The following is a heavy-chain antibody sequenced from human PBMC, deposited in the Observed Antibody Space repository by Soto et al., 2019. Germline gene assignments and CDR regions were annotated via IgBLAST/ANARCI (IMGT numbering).Heavy chain of an antibody. CDR1: GFTFSSYW. J-gene: IGHJ4*02. Sequence: GRSLRLCCAASGFTFSSYWMHWVRQAPWNGLVWVSRINSDGRSTRYADSVKGRFTIWRDPAKNTLYPQMNSPRAEDTAVYYCARGGDWGLYCFDYWGQGTRVTVSS. CDR3: ARGGDWGLYCFDY. V-gene: IGHV3-74*01. D-gene: IGHD7-27*01. CDR2: INSDGRST.